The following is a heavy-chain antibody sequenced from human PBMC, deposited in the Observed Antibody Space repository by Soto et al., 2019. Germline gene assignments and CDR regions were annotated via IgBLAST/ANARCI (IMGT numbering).Heavy chain of an antibody. CDR3: TTAVVPAARAYYYYGMDV. CDR1: GFTFSNAW. J-gene: IGHJ6*02. V-gene: IGHV3-15*01. Sequence: GSLRLSCAASGFTFSNAWMSWVRQAPGKGLEWVGRIKSKTDGGTTDYAAPVKGRFTISRDDSKNTLYLQMNSLKTEDTAVYYCTTAVVPAARAYYYYGMDVWGQGTTVTVSS. CDR2: IKSKTDGGTT. D-gene: IGHD2-2*01.